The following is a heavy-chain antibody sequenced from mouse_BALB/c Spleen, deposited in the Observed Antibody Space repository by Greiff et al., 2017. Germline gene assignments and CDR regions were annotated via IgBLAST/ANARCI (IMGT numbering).Heavy chain of an antibody. CDR2: ISSGGGST. Sequence: EVHLVESGGGLVKPGGSLKLSCAASGFAFSSYDMSWVRQTPEKRLEWVAYISSGGGSTYYPDTVKGRCTISRDNAKNTLYLQMSSLKSEDTAMDYCARHDVYYDYFDYWGQGTTLTVSS. D-gene: IGHD2-3*01. V-gene: IGHV5-12-1*01. J-gene: IGHJ2*01. CDR3: ARHDVYYDYFDY. CDR1: GFAFSSYD.